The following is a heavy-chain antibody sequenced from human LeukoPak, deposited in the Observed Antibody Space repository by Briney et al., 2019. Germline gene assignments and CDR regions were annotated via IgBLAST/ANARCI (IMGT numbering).Heavy chain of an antibody. Sequence: PSETLSLTCTVSGGSFGNYYWSWIRQPPGKGLEWIGYIYDSGTTNYNPSLKSRFTISVDTATNQFSLKLRSVTAADTAVYYCARDFSAAFDIWGQGTMVTVSS. CDR1: GGSFGNYY. D-gene: IGHD2/OR15-2a*01. V-gene: IGHV4-59*01. CDR3: ARDFSAAFDI. CDR2: IYDSGTT. J-gene: IGHJ3*02.